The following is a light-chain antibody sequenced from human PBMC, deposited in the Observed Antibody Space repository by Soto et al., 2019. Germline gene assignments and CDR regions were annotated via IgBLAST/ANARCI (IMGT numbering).Light chain of an antibody. CDR2: DAS. J-gene: IGKJ5*01. CDR3: QQYDNLPIT. V-gene: IGKV1-33*01. Sequence: DIQMTQSPSSLSASVGDRVTITCQASQDISNYLNWYQQKPGKAPKLLSYDASNLETGVPSRFSGCGSGTDFTFTISSLQPEDMATYYCQQYDNLPITFGQGTRLEIK. CDR1: QDISNY.